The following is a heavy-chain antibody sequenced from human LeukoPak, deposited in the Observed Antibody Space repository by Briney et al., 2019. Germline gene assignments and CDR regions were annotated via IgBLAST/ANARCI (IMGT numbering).Heavy chain of an antibody. CDR2: MYYRGST. CDR1: GGSIRSSSYY. Sequence: SETLSLTCTVSGGSIRSSSYYWGWIRQPPGKGLEWIGSMYYRGSTYHNPSLKSRVTISVDTSKNQFSLKLSSVTAADTAVYYCATTTIRLGYWGQGTLVTVSS. CDR3: ATTTIRLGY. V-gene: IGHV4-39*07. J-gene: IGHJ4*02. D-gene: IGHD1-26*01.